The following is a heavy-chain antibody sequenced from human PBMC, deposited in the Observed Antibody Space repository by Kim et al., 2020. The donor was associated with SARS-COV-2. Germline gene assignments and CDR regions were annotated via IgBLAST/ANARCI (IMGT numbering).Heavy chain of an antibody. J-gene: IGHJ4*02. Sequence: KYSQKFQGRVTITRDTSASTAYMELSSLRSEDTAVYYCARDSRQQLVLYWGQGTLVTVSS. V-gene: IGHV1-3*01. D-gene: IGHD6-13*01. CDR3: ARDSRQQLVLY.